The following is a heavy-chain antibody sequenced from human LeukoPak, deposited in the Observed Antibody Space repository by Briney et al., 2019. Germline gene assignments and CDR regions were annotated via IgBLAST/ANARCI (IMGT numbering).Heavy chain of an antibody. CDR3: ARGQEGIMWFFDN. D-gene: IGHD2-21*01. CDR2: IVPIFGKT. J-gene: IGHJ4*02. V-gene: IGHV1-69*05. Sequence: GASVKVSCKASGDPFGSYALSWVRQAPGQGLEWVGGIVPIFGKTTYAQKFQGRLAITTDESTSTTYMELSSLTSADTAAYYCARGQEGIMWFFDNWGQGTLVTVSS. CDR1: GDPFGSYA.